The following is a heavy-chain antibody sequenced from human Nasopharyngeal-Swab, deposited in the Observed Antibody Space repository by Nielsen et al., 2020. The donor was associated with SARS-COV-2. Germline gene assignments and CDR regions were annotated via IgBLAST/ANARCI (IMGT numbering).Heavy chain of an antibody. J-gene: IGHJ4*02. CDR3: AKAPRYYFGSGSFYFEY. V-gene: IGHV3-23*01. CDR2: ISGSGGSI. CDR1: GFTFSSFA. Sequence: GGSLRLSCAASGFTFSSFAMSWVRQAPGKGLEWVSSISGSGGSIYYADSVKGRFTISRDNSKNTLYLQMSSLRAEDTAVYYCAKAPRYYFGSGSFYFEYWGQGTLVTASS. D-gene: IGHD3-10*01.